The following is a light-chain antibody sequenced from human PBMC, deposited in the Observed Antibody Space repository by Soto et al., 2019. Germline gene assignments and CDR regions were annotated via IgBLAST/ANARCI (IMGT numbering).Light chain of an antibody. J-gene: IGLJ3*02. Sequence: QSALTQPASVSGSPGQSITISCTGTSSDVGGYDYVSWYQQHPGKAPKLMIYEVSTRPSGVSNRFSGSKSGNTASLTISGLQAEDEADYYCSSYKSSSFWVFGGGTKLTVL. CDR1: SSDVGGYDY. CDR3: SSYKSSSFWV. V-gene: IGLV2-14*01. CDR2: EVS.